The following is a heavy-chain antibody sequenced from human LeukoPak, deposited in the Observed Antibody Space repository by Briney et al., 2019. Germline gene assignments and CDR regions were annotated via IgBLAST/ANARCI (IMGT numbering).Heavy chain of an antibody. CDR2: ISAYNGNT. V-gene: IGHV1-18*01. Sequence: ASVKLSCKASGYTFTSYGISWVRQAPGQGLEWMGRISAYNGNTNYAQKLQGRVTMTTDTSTSTAYMELRSLRSDDTAVYYCARLSITMVRGVIRDYWGQGTLVTVSS. D-gene: IGHD3-10*01. J-gene: IGHJ4*02. CDR1: GYTFTSYG. CDR3: ARLSITMVRGVIRDY.